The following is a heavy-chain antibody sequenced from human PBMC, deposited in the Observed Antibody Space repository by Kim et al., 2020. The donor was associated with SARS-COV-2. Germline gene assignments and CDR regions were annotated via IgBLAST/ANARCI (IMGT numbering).Heavy chain of an antibody. CDR3: ASGAPYYYYGMDV. J-gene: IGHJ6*02. D-gene: IGHD2-15*01. CDR2: ISYDGSNK. Sequence: GSLRLSCAASGFTFSSYAMHWVRQAPGKGLEWVAVISYDGSNKYYADSVKGRFTISRDNSKNTLYLQMNSLRAEDTAVYYCASGAPYYYYGMDVWGQGTTVTVSS. CDR1: GFTFSSYA. V-gene: IGHV3-30*04.